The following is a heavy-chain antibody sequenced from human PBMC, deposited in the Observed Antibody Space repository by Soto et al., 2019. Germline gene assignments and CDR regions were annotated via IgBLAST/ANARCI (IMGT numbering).Heavy chain of an antibody. V-gene: IGHV3-48*01. D-gene: IGHD1-26*01. CDR2: ISTSSIPT. CDR1: GFTFSFYA. J-gene: IGHJ4*02. Sequence: EVQLVESGGGLVQPGGSLRLSCTASGFTFSFYAMNWVRQAPGKGLEWIAVISTSSIPTFYADSVKGRFTISRDNAKLYLQMNSLRGEDTAVYYCARGGQWEPIDYWGQGTLVTVSS. CDR3: ARGGQWEPIDY.